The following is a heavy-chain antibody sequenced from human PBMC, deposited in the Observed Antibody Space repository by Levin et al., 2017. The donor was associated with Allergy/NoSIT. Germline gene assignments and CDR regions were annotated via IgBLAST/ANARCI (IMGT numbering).Heavy chain of an antibody. CDR3: ARDHGPIGKNLWDAFDS. D-gene: IGHD3-10*01. CDR2: ISSSSSTI. Sequence: LSLTCAASGFTFSSYSMNWVRQAPGKGLEWVSYISSSSSTIYYADSVKGRFTISRDNAKNSLYLQMNSLRDEDTAVYYCARDHGPIGKNLWDAFDSWGQGTMVTVSS. V-gene: IGHV3-48*02. CDR1: GFTFSSYS. J-gene: IGHJ3*02.